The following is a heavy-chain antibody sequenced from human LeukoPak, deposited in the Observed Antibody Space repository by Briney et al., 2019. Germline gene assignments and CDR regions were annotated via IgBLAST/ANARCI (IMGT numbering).Heavy chain of an antibody. CDR1: GGSISGYY. CDR3: AKKVESKWFDP. CDR2: IYDSGTT. D-gene: IGHD1-1*01. Sequence: PSESLSLTCTVSGGSISGYYWSWVRQPPGKGLEWVGYIYDSGTTNYNPSLKSRVTISEETSKNQFSLKLTSVTAADTAVYYCAKKVESKWFDPWGQGTLVTVSS. J-gene: IGHJ5*02. V-gene: IGHV4-59*01.